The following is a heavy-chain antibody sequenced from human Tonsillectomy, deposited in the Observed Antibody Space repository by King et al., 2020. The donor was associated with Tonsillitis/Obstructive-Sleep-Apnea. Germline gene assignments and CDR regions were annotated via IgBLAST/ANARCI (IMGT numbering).Heavy chain of an antibody. CDR3: ARKVANGPIDY. V-gene: IGHV4-59*02. Sequence: MQLQESGPRLVKPSETLSLTCTVSGGSVNNYYWSWIRQPPGKELDWVGYVHYTGSTCYNPSLESRVTMSIDTSKNQFSLRLIYVTAADTAVYYCARKVANGPIDYWGQGILVTVSS. J-gene: IGHJ4*02. D-gene: IGHD4/OR15-4a*01. CDR2: VHYTGST. CDR1: GGSVNNYY.